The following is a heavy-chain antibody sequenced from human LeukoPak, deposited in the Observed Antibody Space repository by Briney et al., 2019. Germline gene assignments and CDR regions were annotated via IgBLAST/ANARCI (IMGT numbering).Heavy chain of an antibody. CDR1: GGSISSYY. CDR3: ARHTEGVGLGY. V-gene: IGHV4-59*08. CDR2: IYYSGST. Sequence: PSETLSLTCTVSGGSISSYYWSWIRQPPGKGLEWIGYIYYSGSTSYNPSLKSRVTISVDTSKNQFSLKLSSVTAADTAVYYCARHTEGVGLGYWGQGTLVTVSS. D-gene: IGHD1-26*01. J-gene: IGHJ4*02.